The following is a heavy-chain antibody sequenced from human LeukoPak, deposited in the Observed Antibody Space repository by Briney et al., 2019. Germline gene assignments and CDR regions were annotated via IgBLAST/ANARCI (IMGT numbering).Heavy chain of an antibody. D-gene: IGHD3-3*01. CDR1: GYSISSGYY. CDR2: IHHSGST. V-gene: IGHV4-38-2*02. CDR3: AREMGVNDFWSGWDYYMDV. J-gene: IGHJ6*03. Sequence: SETLSLTCTVSGYSISSGYYWGWIRQPPGKGLEWIGSIHHSGSTYYNPSLKSRVTMSVDTSKNQFSLKLSSVTAADTAVYYCAREMGVNDFWSGWDYYMDVWGKGTTVTVSS.